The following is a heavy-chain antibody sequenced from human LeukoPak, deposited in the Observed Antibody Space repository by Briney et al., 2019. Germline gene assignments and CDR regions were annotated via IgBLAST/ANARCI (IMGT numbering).Heavy chain of an antibody. J-gene: IGHJ5*02. CDR2: IFYSGTT. D-gene: IGHD1-1*01. Sequence: SETLSLTCTVSDYSISSGIYYWAWIRQPPGKGLEWIGTIFYSGTTFYNPSLKSRVTISVDTSKNQFSLKVNSVTAADTAVYDCARNTWTDADNWFDPWGQGSLVTVSS. V-gene: IGHV4-39*01. CDR3: ARNTWTDADNWFDP. CDR1: DYSISSGIYY.